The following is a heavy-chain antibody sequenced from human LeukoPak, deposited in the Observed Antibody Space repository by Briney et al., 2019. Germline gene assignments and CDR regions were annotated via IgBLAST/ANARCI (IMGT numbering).Heavy chain of an antibody. J-gene: IGHJ4*02. CDR3: ARDRGSYSSSWSTPEFDY. D-gene: IGHD6-13*01. V-gene: IGHV4-30-4*01. Sequence: PSQTLSLTCTVSGGSISSGDYYWSWIRQPPGKGLEWIGYIYYSGSTYYNPSLKSRVTISVDTSKNQFSLKLSSVTAADTAVYYCARDRGSYSSSWSTPEFDYWGQGTLVTVSS. CDR1: GGSISSGDYY. CDR2: IYYSGST.